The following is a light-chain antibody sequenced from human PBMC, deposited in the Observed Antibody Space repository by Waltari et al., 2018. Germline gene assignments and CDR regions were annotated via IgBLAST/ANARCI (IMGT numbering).Light chain of an antibody. CDR2: VNSDGSH. Sequence: QLALTQSPSASASLGASVKLTCTLNSGYSSNVVAWLQQQPEKGPRYLMKVNSDGSHSKGDDIPDRFSGSGSGAERYLTISSLQSEDEADYYCQTGGHGTWVFGGGTKLTVL. CDR3: QTGGHGTWV. CDR1: SGYSSNV. J-gene: IGLJ3*02. V-gene: IGLV4-69*02.